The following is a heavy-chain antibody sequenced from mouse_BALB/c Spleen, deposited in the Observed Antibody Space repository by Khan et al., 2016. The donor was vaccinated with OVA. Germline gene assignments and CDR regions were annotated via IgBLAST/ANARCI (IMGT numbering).Heavy chain of an antibody. CDR2: IWGDGNT. CDR3: VIKGYYGYGNAWFAY. D-gene: IGHD1-2*01. J-gene: IGHJ3*01. V-gene: IGHV2-3*01. CDR1: GFSLTSYG. Sequence: QVQLKQSGPGLVAPSQSLSITCTVSGFSLTSYGVSWVRQPPGKGLEWLGVIWGDGNTNYHSALISRLSISKDNSKSQVFLKLNSLQPDDTASYYSVIKGYYGYGNAWFAYWGQGTLVTVSA.